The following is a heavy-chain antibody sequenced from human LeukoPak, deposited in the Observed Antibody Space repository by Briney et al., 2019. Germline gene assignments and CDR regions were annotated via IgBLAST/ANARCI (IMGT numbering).Heavy chain of an antibody. CDR2: IGGSGDST. D-gene: IGHD3-22*01. CDR3: ASLYDSRPRGH. Sequence: PGGSLRLSCAASGVTFSNYAMSWVRQAPGKGLEWVSGIGGSGDSTYYADSVKGRFTISRDNSKNTLYLQMNSLRAEDTAVYYCASLYDSRPRGHWGQGTLVTVSS. J-gene: IGHJ1*01. V-gene: IGHV3-23*01. CDR1: GVTFSNYA.